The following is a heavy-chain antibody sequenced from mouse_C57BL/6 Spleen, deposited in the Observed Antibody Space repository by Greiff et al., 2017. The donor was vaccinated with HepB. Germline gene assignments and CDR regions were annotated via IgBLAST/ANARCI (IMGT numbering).Heavy chain of an antibody. J-gene: IGHJ1*03. D-gene: IGHD1-1*01. V-gene: IGHV1-78*01. CDR1: GYTFTDHT. Sequence: VKLMESDAELVKPGASVKISCKVSGYTFTDHTIHWMKQRPEQGLEWIGYIYPRDGSTKYNEKFKGKATLTADKSSSTAYMQLNSLTSEDSAVYFCARSGNYYGSSPGVWGTGTTVTVSS. CDR3: ARSGNYYGSSPGV. CDR2: IYPRDGST.